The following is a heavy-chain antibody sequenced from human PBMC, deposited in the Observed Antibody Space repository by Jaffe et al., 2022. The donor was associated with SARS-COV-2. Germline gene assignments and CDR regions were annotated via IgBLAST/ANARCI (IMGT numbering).Heavy chain of an antibody. CDR1: GFTFSSYD. Sequence: EVQLVESGGGLVQPGGSLRLSCAASGFTFSSYDMHWVRQATGKGLEWVSAIGTAGDTYYPGSVKGRFTISRENAKNSLYLQMNSLRAGDTAVYYCARGAFYGDPSLIFDYWGQGTLVTVSS. CDR3: ARGAFYGDPSLIFDY. CDR2: IGTAGDT. J-gene: IGHJ4*02. D-gene: IGHD4-17*01. V-gene: IGHV3-13*01.